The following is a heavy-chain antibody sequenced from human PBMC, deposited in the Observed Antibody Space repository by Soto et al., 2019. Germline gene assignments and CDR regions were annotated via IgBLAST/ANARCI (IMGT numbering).Heavy chain of an antibody. V-gene: IGHV1-46*03. J-gene: IGHJ3*02. CDR1: GYSFTSQY. CDR2: INPNGGST. CDR3: AREQGLRPGGGGTEPLDI. D-gene: IGHD5-12*01. Sequence: QVQLVQSGAEVKKPGASVKISCEASGYSFTSQYVHWVRQAPGQGLEWMGIINPNGGSTTYAQKFRGRVPKTRDTSTSTVYMELSSLTSEDTAVYYCAREQGLRPGGGGTEPLDIWGQGTMVTVAS.